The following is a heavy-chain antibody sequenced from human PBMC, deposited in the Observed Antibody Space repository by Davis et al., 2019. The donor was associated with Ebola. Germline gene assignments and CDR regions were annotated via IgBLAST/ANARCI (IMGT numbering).Heavy chain of an antibody. J-gene: IGHJ5*02. CDR1: GGSISNYY. Sequence: SETLSLTCTVSGGSISNYYWSWIRQPPGKGLEWIGYTYYRGYTNYNPSLKSRVTISMDTSKNQFSLKLNSVTSSDTAVYYCARAARTTVGWFDPWGQGTLVTVSS. D-gene: IGHD6-6*01. CDR3: ARAARTTVGWFDP. CDR2: TYYRGYT. V-gene: IGHV4-59*01.